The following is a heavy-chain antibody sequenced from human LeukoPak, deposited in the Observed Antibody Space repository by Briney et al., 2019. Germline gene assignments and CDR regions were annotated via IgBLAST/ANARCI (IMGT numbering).Heavy chain of an antibody. CDR1: SYSISSGYY. CDR3: VREAYGDNGGWFDS. CDR2: ISRSGNT. Sequence: SETLSLTCTVSSYSISSGYYWGWIRQPPGKGLEWIGSISRSGNTYYNPSLKSRVTISVDTSKNQFSLMLSFVTAADTAVYYCVREAYGDNGGWFDSWGQGTLVTVSS. J-gene: IGHJ5*01. D-gene: IGHD4-17*01. V-gene: IGHV4-38-2*02.